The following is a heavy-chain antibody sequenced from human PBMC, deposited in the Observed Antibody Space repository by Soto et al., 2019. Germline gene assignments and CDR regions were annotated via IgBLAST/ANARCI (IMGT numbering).Heavy chain of an antibody. J-gene: IGHJ4*02. D-gene: IGHD6-19*01. CDR3: AKDYSSGWSELLNYFDY. V-gene: IGHV3-9*01. CDR1: GFTFDDYA. Sequence: GGSLRLSCAASGFTFDDYAMHWVRQAPGKGLEWVSGISWNSGSIGYADSVKGRFTISRDNAKNSLYLQMNSLRAEDTALYYCAKDYSSGWSELLNYFDYWGQGTLVTVSS. CDR2: ISWNSGSI.